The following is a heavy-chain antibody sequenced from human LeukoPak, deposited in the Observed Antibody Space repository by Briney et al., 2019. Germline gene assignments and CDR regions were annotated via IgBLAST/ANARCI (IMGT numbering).Heavy chain of an antibody. D-gene: IGHD3-10*01. CDR3: ARYGSGSYVTYGDY. Sequence: PGRSLRLSCAASGFTFSSYWMHWVRQAPGKGLVWVSRINSDGSSTSYADSVKGRFTISRDNAKSSVYLQMSSLRAEDTAVYYCARYGSGSYVTYGDYWGQGTLVTVSS. J-gene: IGHJ4*02. CDR2: INSDGSST. V-gene: IGHV3-74*01. CDR1: GFTFSSYW.